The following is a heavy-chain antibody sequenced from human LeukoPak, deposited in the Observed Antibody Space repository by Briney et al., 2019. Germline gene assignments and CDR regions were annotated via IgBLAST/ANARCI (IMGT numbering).Heavy chain of an antibody. J-gene: IGHJ4*02. CDR1: GYTFTSYY. V-gene: IGHV1-46*01. Sequence: ASVKVSCKASGYTFTSYYMHWVRQAPGQGLEWMGIINPSGGSTSYAQKFQGRVTMTRDMSTSTVYMELSSLRSEDTAVYYCASCGYSYGSFDYWGQGTLVTVSS. D-gene: IGHD5-18*01. CDR2: INPSGGST. CDR3: ASCGYSYGSFDY.